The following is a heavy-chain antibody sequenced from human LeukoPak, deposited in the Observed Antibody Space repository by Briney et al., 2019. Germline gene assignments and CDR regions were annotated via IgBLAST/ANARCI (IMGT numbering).Heavy chain of an antibody. CDR3: ARAGDSRSYYSGYYYYYMDV. V-gene: IGHV1-18*01. Sequence: GASVKVSCKVSGYTLTGLSMHWVRQAPGQGLEWMGWVSAYNGNTNYAQKLQGRVTMTTDTSTSTAYMELRSLRSDDTAVYYCARAGDSRSYYSGYYYYYMDVWGKGTTVTVSS. CDR1: GYTLTGLS. D-gene: IGHD3-22*01. CDR2: VSAYNGNT. J-gene: IGHJ6*03.